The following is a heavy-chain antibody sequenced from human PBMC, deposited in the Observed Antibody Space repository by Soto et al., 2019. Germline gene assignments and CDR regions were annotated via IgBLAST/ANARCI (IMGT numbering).Heavy chain of an antibody. J-gene: IGHJ1*01. CDR1: GYTFTSYY. Sequence: ASVKVSCKASGYTFTSYYMHWVRQAPGQGLEWMGIINPSGGSTSYAQKFQGRGTMTRDTSTSTVYMELSSLRSEDTAVYYCARTHSHYYDSSGYYYEYFQHWGQGTLVTVSS. CDR3: ARTHSHYYDSSGYYYEYFQH. V-gene: IGHV1-46*01. CDR2: INPSGGST. D-gene: IGHD3-22*01.